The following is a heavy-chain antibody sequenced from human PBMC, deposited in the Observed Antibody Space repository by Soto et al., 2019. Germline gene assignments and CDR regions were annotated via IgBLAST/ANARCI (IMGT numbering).Heavy chain of an antibody. CDR1: AFTFRSYA. Sequence: QVQLVESGGGVVQPGRSLRLSCEASAFTFRSYAMHWVRQAPGKGLEWVAVISYDGTYKYYADSVKGRFTISRDNSKNTLYLQMSSLRPEDTAVYYCARDAIYDGSGYYGSYFDYWGQGSLVTVSS. D-gene: IGHD3-22*01. CDR3: ARDAIYDGSGYYGSYFDY. CDR2: ISYDGTYK. J-gene: IGHJ4*02. V-gene: IGHV3-30-3*01.